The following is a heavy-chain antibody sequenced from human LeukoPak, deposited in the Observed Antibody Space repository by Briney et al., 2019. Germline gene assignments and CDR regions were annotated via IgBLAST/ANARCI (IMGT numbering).Heavy chain of an antibody. V-gene: IGHV3-73*01. D-gene: IGHD6-13*01. Sequence: GGSLRLSYAASGFTFSGSAMHWVRQASGKGLEWVGRIRSKANSYATAYAASVKGRFTISRDDSKNTAYLQMNSLRAEDTAVYYCAKRSSSWYSYFDYWGQGTLVTVSS. CDR3: AKRSSSWYSYFDY. CDR1: GFTFSGSA. CDR2: IRSKANSYAT. J-gene: IGHJ4*02.